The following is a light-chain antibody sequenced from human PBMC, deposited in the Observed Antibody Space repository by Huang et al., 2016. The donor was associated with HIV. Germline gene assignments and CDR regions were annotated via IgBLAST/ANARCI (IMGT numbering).Light chain of an antibody. Sequence: ELVLTQSPDTLSLSPGDRATLSCRASQFVDTYLAWYQQKPGPPPRLIIYGASNRATGVPDRFSGGGSGTDFTLTISSREPEDFAVYYCQQRSNWPPITFGQGTRLDIK. V-gene: IGKV3-11*01. CDR3: QQRSNWPPIT. CDR1: QFVDTY. CDR2: GAS. J-gene: IGKJ5*01.